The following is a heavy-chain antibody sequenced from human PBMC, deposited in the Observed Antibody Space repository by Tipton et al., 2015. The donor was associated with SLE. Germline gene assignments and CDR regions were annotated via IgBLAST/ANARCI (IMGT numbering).Heavy chain of an antibody. CDR3: ARGAYDWGSYYVDL. CDR1: GDAIRNFY. CDR2: IRYSGDT. Sequence: TLSLTCTVSGDAIRNFYWSWIRQSPERGLEWIGYIRYSGDTHYNPSLKSRVTISVDTSTNQFSLKLTSVTAADTAVYYCARGAYDWGSYYVDLWGQGTLVTVSS. D-gene: IGHD3-16*01. V-gene: IGHV4-59*12. J-gene: IGHJ5*02.